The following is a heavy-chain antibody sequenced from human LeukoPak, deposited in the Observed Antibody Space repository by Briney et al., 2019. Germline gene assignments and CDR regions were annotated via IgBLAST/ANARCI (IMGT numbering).Heavy chain of an antibody. Sequence: SETLSLTCALDGGSFSGYYWGWIRQPPGNGLEWIGEINHRGRTNYNPSLKSRVTISVDTSTNQFSLKRSSVTAADTAVYYCARAEVLMVRAFPPFDSWGQGTLVTVSS. V-gene: IGHV4-34*01. CDR3: ARAEVLMVRAFPPFDS. D-gene: IGHD3-10*01. J-gene: IGHJ4*02. CDR1: GGSFSGYY. CDR2: INHRGRT.